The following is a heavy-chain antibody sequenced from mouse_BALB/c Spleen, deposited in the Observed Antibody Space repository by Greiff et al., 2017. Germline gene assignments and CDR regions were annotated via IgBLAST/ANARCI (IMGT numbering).Heavy chain of an antibody. Sequence: QVQLQQPGAELVRPGASVKLSCKASGYTFTSYWINWVKQRPGQGLEWIGNIYPSDSYTNYNQKFKDKATLTVDKSSSTAYMQLSSPTSEDSAVYYCTREKLLGRYYYGSSYYWGQGTTLTVSS. D-gene: IGHD1-1*01. CDR1: GYTFTSYW. J-gene: IGHJ2*01. V-gene: IGHV1-69*02. CDR2: IYPSDSYT. CDR3: TREKLLGRYYYGSSYY.